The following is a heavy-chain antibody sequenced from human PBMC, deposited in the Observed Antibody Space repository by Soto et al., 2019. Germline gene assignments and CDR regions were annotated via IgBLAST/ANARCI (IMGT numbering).Heavy chain of an antibody. D-gene: IGHD2-8*02. V-gene: IGHV3-15*01. CDR3: TTATLGPGGVFDY. CDR2: IKSKTDGGAT. Sequence: GGSLRLSXAASGSTFSNACMYWVRQAPGKGLEWVGRIKSKTDGGATDYAAPVKGRFTISRDDSKNTLYLQMNSLKTEDTAVYYCTTATLGPGGVFDYWGQGTLVTVSS. J-gene: IGHJ4*02. CDR1: GSTFSNAC.